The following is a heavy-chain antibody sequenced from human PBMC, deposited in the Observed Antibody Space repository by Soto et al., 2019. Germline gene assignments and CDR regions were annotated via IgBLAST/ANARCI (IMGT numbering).Heavy chain of an antibody. J-gene: IGHJ4*02. CDR3: ARGLPGYRVSGY. Sequence: QVQLQQWGAGLLKPSETLSLTCAVYGGSFSGYYWSWIRQPPGKGLEWIGEINHSGITNYNPSLKSRVTISVDTSKNQLSLNLSSVTAADTALYYCARGLPGYRVSGYWGQGTLVTVSS. D-gene: IGHD5-12*01. V-gene: IGHV4-34*01. CDR2: INHSGIT. CDR1: GGSFSGYY.